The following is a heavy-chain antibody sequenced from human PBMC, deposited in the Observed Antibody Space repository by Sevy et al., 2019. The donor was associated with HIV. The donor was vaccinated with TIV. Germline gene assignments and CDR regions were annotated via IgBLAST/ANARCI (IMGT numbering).Heavy chain of an antibody. J-gene: IGHJ4*02. Sequence: SETLSLTCSVSGGSITSNNYYWGWIRQPPGKGLEWIGGIYHSGNTYYNPSLKSRVTVSVDTSRSHFSLKVTSVAASDTAVYFCASQPGYRSTYYGFSLSRTFDSWGPGTLVTVSS. CDR3: ASQPGYRSTYYGFSLSRTFDS. V-gene: IGHV4-39*01. CDR1: GGSITSNNYY. D-gene: IGHD6-19*01. CDR2: IYHSGNT.